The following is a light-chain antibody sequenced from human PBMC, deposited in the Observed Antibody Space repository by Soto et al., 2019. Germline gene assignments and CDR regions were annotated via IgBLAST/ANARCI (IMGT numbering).Light chain of an antibody. V-gene: IGLV1-40*01. CDR2: GNT. CDR1: SSNIGAGYG. J-gene: IGLJ2*01. CDR3: QTADTSLSVV. Sequence: QSVLTQPPSVSGAPGQRVTISCTGSSSNIGAGYGVHWYQQLPGAAPKLLIYGNTNRPSGVPDRISGSQSGTSASLAITELQAEDEADYYCQTADTSLSVVFGGGTQLTVL.